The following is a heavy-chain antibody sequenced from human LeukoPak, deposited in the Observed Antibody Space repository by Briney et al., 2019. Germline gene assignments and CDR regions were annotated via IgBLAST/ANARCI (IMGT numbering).Heavy chain of an antibody. CDR2: IWVDGTNK. Sequence: PGGSLRLSCAASGFTFSSFGMHWVRQAPGKGLEWVAVIWVDGTNKYYADSVKGRFTTSRDNSKKTLYLQMNSLRAEDMAVYYCAKDQYDILTGTTYYFDYWGQGTLVTVSS. V-gene: IGHV3-33*06. J-gene: IGHJ4*02. CDR3: AKDQYDILTGTTYYFDY. D-gene: IGHD3-9*01. CDR1: GFTFSSFG.